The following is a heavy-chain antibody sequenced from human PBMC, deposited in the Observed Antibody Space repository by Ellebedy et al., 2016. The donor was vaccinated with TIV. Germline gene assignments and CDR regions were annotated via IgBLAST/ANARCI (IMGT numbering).Heavy chain of an antibody. CDR2: ISDSGGYT. V-gene: IGHV3-23*01. D-gene: IGHD3-3*01. Sequence: GGSLRLXXAASGFTFSNYAMTWVRQAPGKGLEWVSTISDSGGYTYYADSVKGRFTISRDTSKSTLYLQMNSLRAGDTAVYYCAKGLRFLEWVHWGQGTLVTVSS. J-gene: IGHJ4*02. CDR1: GFTFSNYA. CDR3: AKGLRFLEWVH.